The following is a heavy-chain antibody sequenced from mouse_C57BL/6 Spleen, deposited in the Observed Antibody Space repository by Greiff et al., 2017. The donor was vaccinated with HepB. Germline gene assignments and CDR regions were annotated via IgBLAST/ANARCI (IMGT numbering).Heavy chain of an antibody. CDR1: GYTFTSYW. D-gene: IGHD1-1*01. V-gene: IGHV1-52*01. CDR3: ARVGGSSYGFAY. J-gene: IGHJ3*01. CDR2: IDPSDSET. Sequence: VQLQQSGAELVRPGSSVKLSCKASGYTFTSYWMHWVKQRPIQGLEWIGNIDPSDSETHYNQKFKDKATLTVDKSSSTAYMQLSSLTSEDSAVYYCARVGGSSYGFAYWGQGTLVTVSA.